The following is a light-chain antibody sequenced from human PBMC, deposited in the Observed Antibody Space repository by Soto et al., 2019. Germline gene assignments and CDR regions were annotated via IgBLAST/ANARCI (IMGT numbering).Light chain of an antibody. V-gene: IGKV1-39*01. J-gene: IGKJ4*01. CDR1: QSISRY. CDR3: QQSHTPPLT. Sequence: DIQMTQSPSPLSASVGDRVTVTCRASQSISRYLNWYQQKPGNAPKLLIYAASNLQSGVPSRFSGSGSGRDFTLTISSLHPEDFGTYFCQQSHTPPLTFGGGTTVEIK. CDR2: AAS.